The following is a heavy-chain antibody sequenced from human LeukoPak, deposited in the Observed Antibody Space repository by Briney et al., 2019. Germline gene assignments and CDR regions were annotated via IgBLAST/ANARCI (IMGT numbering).Heavy chain of an antibody. Sequence: GGSLRLSCAASGFTFSSYSMNWVRQAPGKGLEWVSSISSSSSYIYYADSVKGRFTISRDNAKNSLYLQMNSLRAEDTAVYYCARDGSGSYSRYYFDYWGQGTLVTVSS. CDR2: ISSSSSYI. CDR3: ARDGSGSYSRYYFDY. J-gene: IGHJ4*02. D-gene: IGHD3-10*01. CDR1: GFTFSSYS. V-gene: IGHV3-21*01.